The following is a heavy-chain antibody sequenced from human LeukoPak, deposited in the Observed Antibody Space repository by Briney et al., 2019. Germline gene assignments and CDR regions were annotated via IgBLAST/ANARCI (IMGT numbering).Heavy chain of an antibody. D-gene: IGHD5-18*01. Sequence: GGSLRLSCAASGFPFSSYGIHWVRQAPGKGLEWVAVISYDGSNTYYADSVKGRFTISRDNSKNTLYLQMNSLRAEDTAVYYCAKDWLWQGYCCGMNVWGQGTTVTVSS. CDR3: AKDWLWQGYCCGMNV. CDR1: GFPFSSYG. V-gene: IGHV3-30*18. J-gene: IGHJ6*02. CDR2: ISYDGSNT.